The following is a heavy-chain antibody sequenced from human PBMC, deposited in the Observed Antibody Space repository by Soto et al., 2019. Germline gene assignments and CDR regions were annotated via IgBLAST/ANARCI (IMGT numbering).Heavy chain of an antibody. Sequence: SETLSLTCTVSGGPINTYYWSWIRQPPGKGLEWVGYIFYSGTTNYNPSLRSRVTISVDTSKNQFSLKLNSVTAADTAMYYCARGGYSYGAQYYFDYWGQGTLVTVSS. CDR3: ARGGYSYGAQYYFDY. V-gene: IGHV4-59*01. CDR1: GGPINTYY. J-gene: IGHJ4*02. CDR2: IFYSGTT. D-gene: IGHD5-18*01.